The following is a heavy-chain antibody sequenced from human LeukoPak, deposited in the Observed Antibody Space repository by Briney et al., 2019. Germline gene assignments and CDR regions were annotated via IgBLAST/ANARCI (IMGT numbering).Heavy chain of an antibody. CDR3: ARDRGFLTGPSGYDLDY. CDR1: GFTFSSYS. V-gene: IGHV3-21*01. CDR2: ISSSSSYI. J-gene: IGHJ4*02. Sequence: GGSLRLSCAASGFTFSSYSMNWVRQAPGKGVEWGSSISSSSSYIYYADSVKGRFTISRDNAKNSLYLQMNSLRAEDTAVYYCARDRGFLTGPSGYDLDYWGQGTLVTVSS. D-gene: IGHD5-12*01.